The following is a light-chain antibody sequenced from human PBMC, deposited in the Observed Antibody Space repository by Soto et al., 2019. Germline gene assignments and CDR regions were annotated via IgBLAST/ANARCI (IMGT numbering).Light chain of an antibody. CDR1: QSISNW. Sequence: IQLTQSPSSLSASVGGSVTITCRASQSISNWLAWYQQKPGTAPKVLIYHASNLQSGVPSRFSGSGSGTEFTLTISSLQPDDFATYYCQQYNSYSFGQGTKVDIK. J-gene: IGKJ1*01. CDR2: HAS. V-gene: IGKV1-5*01. CDR3: QQYNSYS.